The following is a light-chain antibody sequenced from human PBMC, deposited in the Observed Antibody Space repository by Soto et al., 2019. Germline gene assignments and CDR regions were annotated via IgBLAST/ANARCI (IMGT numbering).Light chain of an antibody. V-gene: IGKV1-5*03. J-gene: IGKJ2*01. CDR3: QQYNSYPYT. Sequence: DIQMTQSPSTLSASVGDRVTITCRASQIITYWLAWYQQKPGKAPQLLIYKASGLESGVPSRFSGSGSGTEFTLTISSLQPDDFATYYCQQYNSYPYTFGQGTKLEIK. CDR1: QIITYW. CDR2: KAS.